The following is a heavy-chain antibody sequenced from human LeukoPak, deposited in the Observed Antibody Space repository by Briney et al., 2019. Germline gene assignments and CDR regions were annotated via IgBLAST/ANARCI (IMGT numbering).Heavy chain of an antibody. Sequence: PGGSLRLSCAASGFTFSSYSMNWVRQAPGKGLEWVSAISGSGGSTYYADSVKGRFTISRDNSKNTLYLQMNSLRADDTAVYYCAKRLGSGSSEYYFDYWGQGTLVTVSS. D-gene: IGHD1-26*01. CDR2: ISGSGGST. J-gene: IGHJ4*02. CDR1: GFTFSSYS. V-gene: IGHV3-23*01. CDR3: AKRLGSGSSEYYFDY.